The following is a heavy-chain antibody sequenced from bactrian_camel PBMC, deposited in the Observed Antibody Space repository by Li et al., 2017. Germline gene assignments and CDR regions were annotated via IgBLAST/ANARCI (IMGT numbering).Heavy chain of an antibody. V-gene: IGHV3S9*01. Sequence: HVQLVESGGGSVQTGGSLRLSCAASPGYPYGSFCMGWFRQIPDKEREGVAGIESDGSTSYADSVKGRFTISHDNAKNSVDLQMNSLKPDDTAVYYCAATGQMLSVAGCRTQGTQVTVS. D-gene: IGHD1*01. CDR2: IESDGST. CDR1: GYPYGSFC. J-gene: IGHJ4*01.